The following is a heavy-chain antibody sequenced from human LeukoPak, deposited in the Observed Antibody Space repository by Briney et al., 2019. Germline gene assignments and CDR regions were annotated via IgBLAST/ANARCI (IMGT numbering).Heavy chain of an antibody. CDR1: GFTFSNAW. D-gene: IGHD3-10*01. CDR2: IKSKTDGGTT. Sequence: GGSLRLSCAASGFTFSNAWMSWVRQAPGKGLEWVGRIKSKTDGGTTDYAAPVKGRFTISRDDSKNTLYLQMNSLKTEDTAVYYCTKAYYYGSGSPQLVDYWGQGTLVTVSS. J-gene: IGHJ4*02. CDR3: TKAYYYGSGSPQLVDY. V-gene: IGHV3-15*01.